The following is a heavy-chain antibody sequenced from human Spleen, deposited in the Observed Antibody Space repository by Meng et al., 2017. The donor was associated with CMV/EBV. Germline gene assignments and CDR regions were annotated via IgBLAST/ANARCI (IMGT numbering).Heavy chain of an antibody. CDR2: ISGSGYST. CDR3: AKRPDMITAYYFDY. Sequence: GGSLRLSCVACRFTLSEFWMTRVRQAPGKGLEWVSAISGSGYSTYFADSVKGRFTISRDNSKNTLYLQMNTLRAEDTAVYYCAKRPDMITAYYFDYWGQGTLVTVSS. J-gene: IGHJ4*02. D-gene: IGHD3-16*01. CDR1: RFTLSEFW. V-gene: IGHV3-23*01.